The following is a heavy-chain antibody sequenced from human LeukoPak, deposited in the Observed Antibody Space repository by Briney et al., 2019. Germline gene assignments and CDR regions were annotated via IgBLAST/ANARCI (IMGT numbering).Heavy chain of an antibody. CDR2: ISGSDGGT. CDR1: GFTFITYA. J-gene: IGHJ4*02. CDR3: AKGGRVGTTVDY. Sequence: HTGGSLRLSCAASGFTFITYAVSWVRQAPGKGLEWVSAISGSDGGTYYADSVKGRFTISRDTSKNTLYLQMNSLRAEDTAVYYCAKGGRVGTTVDYWGQGTLVTVSS. D-gene: IGHD1-26*01. V-gene: IGHV3-23*01.